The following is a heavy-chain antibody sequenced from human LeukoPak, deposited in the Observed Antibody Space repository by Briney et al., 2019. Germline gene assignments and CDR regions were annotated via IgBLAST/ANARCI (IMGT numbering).Heavy chain of an antibody. CDR2: ISRSGASK. D-gene: IGHD3-3*01. Sequence: PGGSLRLFCAASGFSLNNNAVNWVRQAPGKGLEWVSAISRSGASKYYADSVKGRFTISRDNSKNTLYLQMNSLRAEDTAVYFCAKESLRGGFWSGHPNEPDLWGQGTPVTVSS. J-gene: IGHJ4*02. CDR3: AKESLRGGFWSGHPNEPDL. V-gene: IGHV3-23*01. CDR1: GFSLNNNA.